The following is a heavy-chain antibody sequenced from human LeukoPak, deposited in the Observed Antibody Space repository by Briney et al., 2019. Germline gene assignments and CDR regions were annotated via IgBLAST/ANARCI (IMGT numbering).Heavy chain of an antibody. CDR3: AREDDWNYEDY. CDR2: IKQDGSEK. Sequence: GGSLRLSRAASGFTFSNYWMSWVRQAPGKGLEWVANIKQDGSEKYYVNSVKGRFTISRDNAKNSLYLQMNSLRAEDTAIYYCAREDDWNYEDYWGQGTLVTVSS. CDR1: GFTFSNYW. J-gene: IGHJ4*02. D-gene: IGHD1-7*01. V-gene: IGHV3-7*01.